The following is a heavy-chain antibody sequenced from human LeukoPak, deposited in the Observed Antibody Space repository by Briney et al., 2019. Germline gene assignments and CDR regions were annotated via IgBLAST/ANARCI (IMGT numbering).Heavy chain of an antibody. CDR2: IYTSGST. V-gene: IGHV4-4*07. J-gene: IGHJ6*02. D-gene: IGHD3-3*01. CDR1: GGSISSYY. CDR3: ARQMWDDFWSGHTGGMDV. Sequence: SETLSLTCTVSGGSISSYYWSWIRQPAGKGLEWIGRIYTSGSTNYNPSLKSRVTMSVDTSKNQFSLNLSSVTAADTAVYYCARQMWDDFWSGHTGGMDVWGQGTTVTVSS.